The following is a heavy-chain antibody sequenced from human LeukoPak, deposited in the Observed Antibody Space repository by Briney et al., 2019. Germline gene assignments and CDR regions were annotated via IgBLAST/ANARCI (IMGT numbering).Heavy chain of an antibody. J-gene: IGHJ2*01. CDR1: GASISSYY. V-gene: IGHV4-59*01. CDR2: ILNTGSA. Sequence: ASETLSLTCTVSGASISSYYWGWIRQPPGKGLEWIGYILNTGSANYNPSLKSRVTISIDTSKNQFSLPLTPVTAADTAVYYCARDKALRNWYFDLWGRGTLATVPS. CDR3: ARDKALRNWYFDL.